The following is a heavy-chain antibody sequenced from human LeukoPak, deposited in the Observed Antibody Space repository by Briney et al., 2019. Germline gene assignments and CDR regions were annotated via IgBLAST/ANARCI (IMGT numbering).Heavy chain of an antibody. D-gene: IGHD5-18*01. CDR3: AKDPHTGYSFAY. CDR2: LSGSGGST. J-gene: IGHJ4*02. CDR1: GFTFSSYA. Sequence: GGSLRLSCVFSGFTFSSYAMSWVRQAPGKGLEWVSSLSGSGGSTYYADSVKGRFAISRDNSKNTLYLQMNSLRVEDTAVYYCAKDPHTGYSFAYWGQGTLVTVSS. V-gene: IGHV3-23*01.